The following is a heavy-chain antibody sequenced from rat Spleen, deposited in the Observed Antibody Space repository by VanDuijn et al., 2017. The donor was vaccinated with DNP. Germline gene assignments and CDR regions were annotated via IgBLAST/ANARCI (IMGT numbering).Heavy chain of an antibody. CDR3: TRGRDYFDY. CDR1: GFTFSTFP. J-gene: IGHJ2*01. Sequence: EVQLVESGGGLVQPGRSMKLSCAASGFTFSTFPMAWVRQVPGKGLEWVSSIFLTSASTYYSDSVKGRFTISRDDAENTLYLEMSSLRSEDTATYFCTRGRDYFDYWGQGVMVTVSS. V-gene: IGHV5-46*01. CDR2: IFLTSAST.